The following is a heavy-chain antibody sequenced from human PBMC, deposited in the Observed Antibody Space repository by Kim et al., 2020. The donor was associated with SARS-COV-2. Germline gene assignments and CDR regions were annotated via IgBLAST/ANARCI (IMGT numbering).Heavy chain of an antibody. CDR1: GFTFTGYA. D-gene: IGHD2-2*03. CDR3: MKGGWGWIWDL. J-gene: IGHJ5*02. CDR2: IDGSDGTT. Sequence: GGSLRLSCTTSGFTFTGYAMSWVRQAPGKGLEWVSSIDGSDGTTYYVDSVKGRFTISRDNSKNTLYLQTNSLRADDTAVYYCMKGGWGWIWDLWGQGTRV. V-gene: IGHV3-23*01.